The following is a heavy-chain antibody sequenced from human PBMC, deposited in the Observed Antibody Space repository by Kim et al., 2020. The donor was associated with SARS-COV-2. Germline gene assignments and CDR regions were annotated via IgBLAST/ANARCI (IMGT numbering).Heavy chain of an antibody. CDR2: ISTSGDST. CDR1: GFTFNRYA. D-gene: IGHD2-15*01. V-gene: IGHV3-23*01. CDR3: AKVYIRAWDGGQYYYGMAV. J-gene: IGHJ6*02. Sequence: GGSLRLSCATSGFTFNRYAMSWVRQAPGKGLEWVSSISTSGDSTYYADSVKGRFTISRDNSKNTLSLQMNSLRVEDTAVYSCAKVYIRAWDGGQYYYGMAVWSQGSS.